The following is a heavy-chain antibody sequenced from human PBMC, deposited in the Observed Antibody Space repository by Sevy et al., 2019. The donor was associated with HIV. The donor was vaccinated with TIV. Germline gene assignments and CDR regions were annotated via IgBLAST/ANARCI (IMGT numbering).Heavy chain of an antibody. CDR1: GFTFSSYA. V-gene: IGHV3-23*01. CDR3: AKRRVQSGLSGGGANYGMDV. CDR2: ISGSGGST. D-gene: IGHD2-8*02. Sequence: GGSLRLSCAASGFTFSSYAMSWVRQAPGKGLECVSVISGSGGSTYYADSVKGRFTISRDYSKNTLYLQMNSLRAEDTAIYYCAKRRVQSGLSGGGANYGMDVCGRGTTVTVSS. J-gene: IGHJ6*02.